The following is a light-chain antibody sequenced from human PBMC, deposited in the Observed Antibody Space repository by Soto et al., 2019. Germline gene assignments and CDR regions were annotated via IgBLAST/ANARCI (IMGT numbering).Light chain of an antibody. CDR3: QQYSNWPPAIT. Sequence: DIVMTQSPGTLSLSPGERATLSCRATETISTNLAWFQRKPGQPPRLLIYGSSTRATGVPDRFSGSGSGTEFTLIISSLQSEDVARYYCQQYSNWPPAITFGQGTRLEIK. CDR1: ETISTN. CDR2: GSS. J-gene: IGKJ5*01. V-gene: IGKV3-15*01.